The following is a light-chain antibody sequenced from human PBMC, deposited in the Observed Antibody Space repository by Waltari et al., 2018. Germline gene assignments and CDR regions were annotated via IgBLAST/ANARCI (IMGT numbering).Light chain of an antibody. V-gene: IGLV2-14*03. CDR3: TSSTFSSPL. CDR2: DVF. J-gene: IGLJ2*01. CDR1: SSDLGVYDF. Sequence: QSALTQPASVSGSPGQSITDSCTATSSDLGVYDFVSWYQHHPGQAPKLIIYDVFKRPSGVSNRFSGSKSGNTASLSISGLQADDEGDYYCTSSTFSSPLFGGGTKLTVL.